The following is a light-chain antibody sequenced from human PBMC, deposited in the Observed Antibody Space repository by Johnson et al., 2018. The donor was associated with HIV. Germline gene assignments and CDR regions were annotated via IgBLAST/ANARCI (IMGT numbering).Light chain of an antibody. J-gene: IGLJ1*01. CDR3: GTWDSSLRTGF. V-gene: IGLV1-51*02. Sequence: QSALTQPPSVSAAPGQRVNISCSGHSSNIENYFVSWYQQLPGAAPRLLIYEDYKRPSGIPDRFSGSKSGASATLGITGLQTGDEADYYCGTWDSSLRTGFIGTGTKVTVL. CDR1: SSNIENYF. CDR2: EDY.